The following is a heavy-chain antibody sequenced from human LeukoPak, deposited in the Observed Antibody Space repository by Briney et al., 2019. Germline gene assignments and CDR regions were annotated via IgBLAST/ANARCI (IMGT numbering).Heavy chain of an antibody. CDR2: IYYSGST. CDR1: GGSFSGFF. J-gene: IGHJ5*02. Sequence: SETLSLTCTVSGGSFSGFFWSWIRQPAGKGLEWIGYIYYSGSTNYNPSLKSRVTISVDTSKNQFSLKLSSVTAADTAVYYCARETWGYCSSTSCPLFDPWGQGTLVTVSS. CDR3: ARETWGYCSSTSCPLFDP. V-gene: IGHV4-59*12. D-gene: IGHD2-2*01.